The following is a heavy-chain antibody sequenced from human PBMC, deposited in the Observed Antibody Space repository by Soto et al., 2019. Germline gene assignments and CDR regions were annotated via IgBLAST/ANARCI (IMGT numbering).Heavy chain of an antibody. Sequence: EAQLLQSGGGLVPPGGYLRLSCVASGFAFRNYPIAWVRQTPGKGLQWISTISGSGGMTYYEDSVRGRFTVYIDHSKDTVDLQINSLRSDDAAVYYWAKDRTMAPGIRAFDIWGPGTTGTISS. D-gene: IGHD2-2*01. CDR3: AKDRTMAPGIRAFDI. J-gene: IGHJ3*02. V-gene: IGHV3-23*01. CDR1: GFAFRNYP. CDR2: ISGSGGMT.